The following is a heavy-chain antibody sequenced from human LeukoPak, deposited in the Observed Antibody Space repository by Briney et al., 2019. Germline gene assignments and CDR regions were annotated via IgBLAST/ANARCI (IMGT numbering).Heavy chain of an antibody. J-gene: IGHJ4*02. Sequence: PSQTLSLTCTVSGGSISSGGYYWRWIRQHPGKGLEWIGYIYYSGSTYYNPSLKSRVTISVDTSKNQFSLKLSSVTAADTAVYYCAREAPGLSGYDWGQGTLVTVSS. CDR1: GGSISSGGYY. V-gene: IGHV4-31*03. CDR3: AREAPGLSGYD. D-gene: IGHD5-12*01. CDR2: IYYSGST.